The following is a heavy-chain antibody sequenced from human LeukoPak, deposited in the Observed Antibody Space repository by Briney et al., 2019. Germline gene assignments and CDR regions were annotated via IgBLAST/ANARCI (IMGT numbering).Heavy chain of an antibody. V-gene: IGHV4-39*07. CDR3: ARPTQLCSSTSCYTEAFDI. CDR1: GGSINRISYY. CDR2: INHSGST. D-gene: IGHD2-2*02. J-gene: IGHJ3*02. Sequence: PSETLSLTCTVSGGSINRISYYWGWIRQPPGKGLEWIGEINHSGSTNYNPSLKSRVTISVDTSKNQFSLKLSSVTAADTAVYYCARPTQLCSSTSCYTEAFDIWGQGTMVTVSS.